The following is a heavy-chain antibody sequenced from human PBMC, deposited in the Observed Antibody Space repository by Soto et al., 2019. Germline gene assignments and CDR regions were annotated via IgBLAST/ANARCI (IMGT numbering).Heavy chain of an antibody. CDR2: IVVGSGNT. V-gene: IGHV1-58*01. J-gene: IGHJ5*02. Sequence: AASVKVFCKVSGFTFASSTVQWVRQARGQRLECIGWIVVGSGNTNYAQKFQERVTISRDMSTRTAYMELSSLTSEDTAVYYCAAGYLNWFDPWGQGTLVTSPQ. CDR3: AAGYLNWFDP. D-gene: IGHD3-16*02. CDR1: GFTFASST.